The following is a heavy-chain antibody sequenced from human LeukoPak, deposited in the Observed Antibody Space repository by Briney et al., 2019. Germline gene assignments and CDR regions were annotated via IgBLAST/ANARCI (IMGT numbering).Heavy chain of an antibody. CDR3: AHIVDTAMVMDY. D-gene: IGHD5-18*01. CDR2: IYWGDDK. Sequence: SGPTLVKPTQTLTLTCTFSGFSLSTSGVGVGWIRQPPGKALEWLALIYWGDDKRYSPSLKSRLTITKDTSKNQVVLTMTNMDPVDTATYYCAHIVDTAMVMDYWGQGTPVTVSS. CDR1: GFSLSTSGVG. J-gene: IGHJ4*02. V-gene: IGHV2-5*02.